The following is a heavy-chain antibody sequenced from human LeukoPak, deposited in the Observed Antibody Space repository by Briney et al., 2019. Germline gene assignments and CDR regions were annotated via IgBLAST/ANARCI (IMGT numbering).Heavy chain of an antibody. J-gene: IGHJ6*02. CDR2: IYHSGST. V-gene: IGHV4-38-2*02. CDR3: ARVRMRNYYGMDV. D-gene: IGHD2-15*01. CDR1: GYSISSGYY. Sequence: KSSETLSLTCTVSGYSISSGYYWGWIRQPPGKGLEWIGNIYHSGSTYYNPSLKSRVTISVDTSKNQFSLKLSSVTAADTAVYYCARVRMRNYYGMDVWGRGTTVTVSS.